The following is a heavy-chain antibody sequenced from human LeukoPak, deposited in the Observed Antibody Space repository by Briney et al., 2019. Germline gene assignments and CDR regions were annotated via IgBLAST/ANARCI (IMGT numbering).Heavy chain of an antibody. J-gene: IGHJ4*02. CDR2: IRKTADGGTA. D-gene: IGHD1-14*01. CDR1: GFTFSSAW. CDR3: TTGGSTAGN. V-gene: IGHV3-15*01. Sequence: GGSLRLSCTASGFTFSSAWMSWVRQAPGKGLQWVGRIRKTADGGTADYAAPVQGRFSISRDDSKKTLYLQMNSLKTEDTAVYYCTTGGSTAGNWGQGTLVTVSS.